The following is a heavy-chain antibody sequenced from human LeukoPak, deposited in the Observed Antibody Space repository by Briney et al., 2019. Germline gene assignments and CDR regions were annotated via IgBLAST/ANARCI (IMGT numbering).Heavy chain of an antibody. CDR2: INPSGGST. CDR1: GYTFTSYY. CDR3: ARVYSGSYYYYYYMDV. J-gene: IGHJ6*03. Sequence: ASVKVSCKASGYTFTSYYMHWLRQAPGQGLEWMGIINPSGGSTNYAQKFQGRVTMTRNTSINTAYMELSSLRSEDTAVYYCARVYSGSYYYYYYMDVWGKGTTVTISS. D-gene: IGHD1-26*01. V-gene: IGHV1-46*01.